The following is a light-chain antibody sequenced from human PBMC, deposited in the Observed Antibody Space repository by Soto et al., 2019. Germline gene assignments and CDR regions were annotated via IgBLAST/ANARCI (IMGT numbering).Light chain of an antibody. CDR3: PEYDKFPRT. CDR1: QRVSRK. J-gene: IGKJ1*01. Sequence: AALSXXAGEXTILXXWASQRVSRKLAWDQQTRGQAHRLLIYGASNRATGVPDRFSGRGSGTEFTLTISNLQSEDGALYCSPEYDKFPRTFAEGT. V-gene: IGKV3-15*01. CDR2: GAS.